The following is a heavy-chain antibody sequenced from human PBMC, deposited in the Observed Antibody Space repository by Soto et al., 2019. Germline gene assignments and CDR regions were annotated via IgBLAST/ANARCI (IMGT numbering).Heavy chain of an antibody. CDR1: GFTVSSNY. V-gene: IGHV3-53*01. CDR3: AREGSGYYSDY. J-gene: IGHJ4*02. CDR2: IYSVSTT. Sequence: EVQLVESGGGLIQPGGSLRLSCAASGFTVSSNYMNWVRQAPGKGLEWVSLIYSVSTTSYADSVKGRFTISRDNSKNTLYLQMKSLRADDTAVYYCAREGSGYYSDYWGQGTLVTVSS. D-gene: IGHD3-22*01.